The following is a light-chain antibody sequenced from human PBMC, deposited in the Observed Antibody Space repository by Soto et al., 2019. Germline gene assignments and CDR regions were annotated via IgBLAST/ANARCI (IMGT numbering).Light chain of an antibody. CDR1: QSISSY. J-gene: IGKJ5*01. CDR2: DAS. V-gene: IGKV1-13*02. Sequence: IHMTQSQSSLSASLGDRVSITFRASQSISSYLNWYQQKPGKAPQILIYDASKLEPGVPSRLSGGGSGTEFTLTISSLQPEDFATYYCQQLNSYPITFGQGTRLEIK. CDR3: QQLNSYPIT.